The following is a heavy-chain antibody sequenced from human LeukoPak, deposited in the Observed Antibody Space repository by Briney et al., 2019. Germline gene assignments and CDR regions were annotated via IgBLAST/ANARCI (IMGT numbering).Heavy chain of an antibody. CDR3: ARRAYGGKAAFGM. D-gene: IGHD4-23*01. CDR2: IFSSGST. V-gene: IGHV4-61*02. J-gene: IGHJ3*02. Sequence: PSQTLSLTCSVSGRSIISDTYYWSWTRQPAGTGLEWIGRIFSSGSTNYNPSLKSRVTMSVDTSKNQFSLKLSSVTAADTAVYYCARRAYGGKAAFGMWGQGTMVTVSS. CDR1: GRSIISDTYY.